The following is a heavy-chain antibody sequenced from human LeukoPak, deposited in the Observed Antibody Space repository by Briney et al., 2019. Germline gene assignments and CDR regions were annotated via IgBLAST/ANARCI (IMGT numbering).Heavy chain of an antibody. J-gene: IGHJ5*02. V-gene: IGHV1-2*02. CDR2: ITPNTGAT. CDR3: ARLDFS. CDR1: GYTFTAYY. Sequence: GASVTVSCTSSGYTFTAYYMHWVREAPGQGLELMGWITPNTGATKYAQKFQGRVTMTRDTSFNTAYMELSRLSSDDTAIYYCARLDFSWGQGTLVTVSS.